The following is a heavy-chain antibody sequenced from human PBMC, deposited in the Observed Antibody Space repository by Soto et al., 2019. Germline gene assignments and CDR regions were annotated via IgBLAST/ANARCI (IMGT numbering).Heavy chain of an antibody. V-gene: IGHV4-34*01. CDR3: AREGHDILTGPPWVWYFDL. CDR1: GGSFSGYY. CDR2: INDRGSI. D-gene: IGHD3-9*01. Sequence: QVQLQQWGAGPLRPLETLSLTCGVSGGSFSGYYWAWIRQSPGKGLEWIGEINDRGSINYNPSLKSRVSISVDTAKDHYSRNLRSVTAADTAVYYCAREGHDILTGPPWVWYFDLWGRGTLVTV. J-gene: IGHJ2*01.